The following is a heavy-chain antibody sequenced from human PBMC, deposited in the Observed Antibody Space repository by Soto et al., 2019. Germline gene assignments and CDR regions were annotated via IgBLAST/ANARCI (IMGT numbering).Heavy chain of an antibody. V-gene: IGHV1-58*01. D-gene: IGHD3-22*01. CDR3: AAVGYYDAFDI. J-gene: IGHJ3*02. CDR1: GFTFSSSA. Sequence: SVKVSCRASGFTFSSSAVQWVRQARGQRLEWIGWIVVGSGNTNYAQKFQERVTITRDMSTSTAYMELSSLRSEDTAVYYCAAVGYYDAFDIWGQGTMVTVSS. CDR2: IVVGSGNT.